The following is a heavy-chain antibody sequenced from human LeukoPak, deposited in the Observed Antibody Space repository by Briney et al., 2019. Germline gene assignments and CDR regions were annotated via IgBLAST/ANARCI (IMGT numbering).Heavy chain of an antibody. CDR1: GYTFTGYY. V-gene: IGHV1-2*06. J-gene: IGHJ4*02. CDR3: ARKNNNYYFDY. CDR2: INPSSGDT. D-gene: IGHD4-11*01. Sequence: ASVKVSCRASGYTFTGYYMHWVRQAPGQGLEWMGRINPSSGDTNYAQRFQGRVTMTRDTSINTAYMELSRLKSDDTAVYYCARKNNNYYFDYWGQGTLVTVSS.